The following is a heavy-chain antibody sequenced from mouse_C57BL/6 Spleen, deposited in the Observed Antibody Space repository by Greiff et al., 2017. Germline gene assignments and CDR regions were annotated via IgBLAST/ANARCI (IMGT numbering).Heavy chain of an antibody. Sequence: QVQLQQPGAELVRPGSSVKLSCKASGYTFTSYWMHWVKQRPIQGLEWIGNIDPSDSDTHYNQKFKDKATLTVDKSSSTAYMQLSSLTSEDSAVDYCARSPYYYGSSWGYFDVWGTGTTVTVSS. V-gene: IGHV1-52*01. CDR3: ARSPYYYGSSWGYFDV. CDR1: GYTFTSYW. J-gene: IGHJ1*03. CDR2: IDPSDSDT. D-gene: IGHD1-1*01.